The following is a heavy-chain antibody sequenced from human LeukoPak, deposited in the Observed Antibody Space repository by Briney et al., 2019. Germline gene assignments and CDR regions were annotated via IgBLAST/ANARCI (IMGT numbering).Heavy chain of an antibody. V-gene: IGHV3-49*03. CDR2: IRSKAYGGTT. J-gene: IGHJ6*03. D-gene: IGHD2-15*01. CDR3: TREKRVVVVVAGGYYMDV. Sequence: GGSLRLSCTASGFTFGDYAMSWFRQAPGQGLEWVGFIRSKAYGGTTEYAASVKSRFTISRDDSKSIAYLQMNSLKTEDTAVYYCTREKRVVVVVAGGYYMDVWGKGTTVTVSS. CDR1: GFTFGDYA.